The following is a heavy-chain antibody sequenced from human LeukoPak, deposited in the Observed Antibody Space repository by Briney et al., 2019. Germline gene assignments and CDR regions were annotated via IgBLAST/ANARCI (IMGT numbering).Heavy chain of an antibody. D-gene: IGHD3-10*01. CDR3: ASGVFWFDP. CDR1: GGSISSSSYY. J-gene: IGHJ5*02. CDR2: INHSGST. V-gene: IGHV4-39*07. Sequence: PSETLSLTCTVSGGSISSSSYYWGWLRQPPGKGLEWIGEINHSGSTNYNPSLKSRVTISVDTSKNQFSLKLSSVTAADTAVYYCASGVFWFDPWGQGTLVTVSS.